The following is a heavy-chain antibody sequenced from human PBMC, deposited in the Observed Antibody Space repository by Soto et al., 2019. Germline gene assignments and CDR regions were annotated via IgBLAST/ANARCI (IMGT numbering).Heavy chain of an antibody. D-gene: IGHD2-15*01. V-gene: IGHV3-30-3*01. CDR1: GFTFSSYA. CDR3: ARDRFRTHAYPYYFDY. CDR2: ISYDGSNK. Sequence: QVQLVESGGGVVQPGRSLRLSCAASGFTFSSYAMHWVRQAPGKGLEWVAVISYDGSNKYYADSVKGRFTISRDNSKNTLYLQMNSLRAEDTAVYYCARDRFRTHAYPYYFDYWGQGTLVTVSS. J-gene: IGHJ4*02.